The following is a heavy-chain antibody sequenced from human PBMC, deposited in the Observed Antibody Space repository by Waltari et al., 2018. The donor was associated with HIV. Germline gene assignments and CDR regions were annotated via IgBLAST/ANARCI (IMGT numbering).Heavy chain of an antibody. V-gene: IGHV3-30-3*01. CDR1: GFTFSSYV. Sequence: QVQLVESGGGVVQPGRSLRLSCAASGFTFSSYVMHWVRQAPGKGLEWVAVISYDGSNKYYADSVKGRFTISRDNSKNTLYLQMNSLRAEDTAVYYCARETPAVGTEYYGMDVWGQGTTVTVSS. J-gene: IGHJ6*02. CDR2: ISYDGSNK. D-gene: IGHD6-13*01. CDR3: ARETPAVGTEYYGMDV.